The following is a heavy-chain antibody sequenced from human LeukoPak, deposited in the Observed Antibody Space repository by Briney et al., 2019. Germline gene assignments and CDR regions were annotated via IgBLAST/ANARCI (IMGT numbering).Heavy chain of an antibody. Sequence: ASVKVSCTASGYTFTSYYMHWVRQAPGQGLEWMGIINPSGGSTSYAQKFQGRVTMTRDTSTSTVYMELSSLRSEDTAVYYCARMAVAGELVGYFDYWGQGTLVTVSS. CDR2: INPSGGST. CDR1: GYTFTSYY. J-gene: IGHJ4*02. D-gene: IGHD6-19*01. CDR3: ARMAVAGELVGYFDY. V-gene: IGHV1-46*01.